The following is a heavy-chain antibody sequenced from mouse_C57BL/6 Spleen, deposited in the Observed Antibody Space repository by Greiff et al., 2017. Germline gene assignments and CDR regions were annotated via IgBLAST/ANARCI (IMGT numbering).Heavy chain of an antibody. CDR1: GYSITSGYD. V-gene: IGHV3-1*01. CDR3: ARASPYYGSSPWYFDV. CDR2: ISYSGST. Sequence: VQLQQSGPGMVKPSQSLSLTCTVTGYSITSGYDWHWIRHFPGNKLEWMGYISYSGSTNYNPSLKSRISITHDTSKNHFFLKLNSVTTEDTATYYCARASPYYGSSPWYFDVWGTGTTVTVSS. J-gene: IGHJ1*03. D-gene: IGHD1-1*01.